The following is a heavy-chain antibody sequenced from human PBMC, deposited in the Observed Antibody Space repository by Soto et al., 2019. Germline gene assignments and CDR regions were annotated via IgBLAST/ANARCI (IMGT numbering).Heavy chain of an antibody. J-gene: IGHJ4*02. D-gene: IGHD3-9*01. Sequence: PSETLSLPCSVSGCSISSSNWWSWVRQPPGKGLEWIGEIYHSGSTNYNPSLKSRVTISVDKSKNQFSLKLSSVTAADTAVYYCARLRLNDILTGYPYWGQGTLVTVSS. CDR1: GCSISSSNW. CDR2: IYHSGST. CDR3: ARLRLNDILTGYPY. V-gene: IGHV4-4*02.